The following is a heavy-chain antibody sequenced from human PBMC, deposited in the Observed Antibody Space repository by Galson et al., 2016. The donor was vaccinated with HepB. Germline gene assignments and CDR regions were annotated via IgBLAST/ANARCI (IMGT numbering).Heavy chain of an antibody. Sequence: SLRLSCAASGFTFSTHDMHWVRQAPGKGLEWVSHIGIAGDTYYLGSVKGRFTISRENAKNSLYLQMNSLRVEDTAGYYCAGGTYSDLDYWGQGTLVTVSS. CDR2: IGIAGDT. J-gene: IGHJ4*02. V-gene: IGHV3-13*01. CDR1: GFTFSTHD. CDR3: AGGTYSDLDY. D-gene: IGHD1-26*01.